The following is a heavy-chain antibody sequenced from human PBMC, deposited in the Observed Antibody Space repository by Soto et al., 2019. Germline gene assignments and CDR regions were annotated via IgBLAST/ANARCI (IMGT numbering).Heavy chain of an antibody. Sequence: EVQLVESGGGLVQPGGSLRLSCAASGFIFSNYNMHWVRQAPGKGLEWVSYISSSSNTIYYADSVKGRFTISRDNAKNSLYLQMNRLGAEDTAVYYCARPSCGGDCYSPVYWGQGTLVTVSS. CDR2: ISSSSNTI. CDR1: GFIFSNYN. CDR3: ARPSCGGDCYSPVY. V-gene: IGHV3-48*01. J-gene: IGHJ4*02. D-gene: IGHD2-21*02.